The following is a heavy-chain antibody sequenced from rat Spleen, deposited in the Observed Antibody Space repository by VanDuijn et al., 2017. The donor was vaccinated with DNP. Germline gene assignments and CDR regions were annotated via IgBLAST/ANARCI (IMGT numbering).Heavy chain of an antibody. Sequence: EVQLVESGGGLVQPGRSLKLSCAASGFTFSNYDMAWVRQAPTKGLEWVATISYNGGTPYYRDSVKGRFTISRDNAESSLYLQMDSLRSEDTATYYCTTASTEGFAYWGQGTLVTVS. V-gene: IGHV5-20*01. J-gene: IGHJ3*01. D-gene: IGHD1-11*01. CDR1: GFTFSNYD. CDR2: ISYNGGTP. CDR3: TTASTEGFAY.